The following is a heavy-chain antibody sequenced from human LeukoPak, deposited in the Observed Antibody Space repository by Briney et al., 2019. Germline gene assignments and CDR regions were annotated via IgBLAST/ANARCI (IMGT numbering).Heavy chain of an antibody. J-gene: IGHJ6*03. D-gene: IGHD5/OR15-5a*01. CDR1: GGTFSIYA. V-gene: IGHV1-69*05. CDR2: IIPIFGTA. Sequence: ASVTVSCKASGGTFSIYAISWGRQAPGQGLEWMGGIIPIFGTANYAQKFQGRVTITTDESTSTAYMELSSLRSEDTAVYYCARGRHPKSTTPDYYYYYTDVWGKGTTVTVSS. CDR3: ARGRHPKSTTPDYYYYYTDV.